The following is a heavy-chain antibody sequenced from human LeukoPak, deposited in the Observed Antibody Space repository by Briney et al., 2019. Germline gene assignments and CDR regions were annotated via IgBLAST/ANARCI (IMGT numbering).Heavy chain of an antibody. V-gene: IGHV3-30-3*01. CDR3: ASPTVIVGAVGKEYFRP. J-gene: IGHJ1*01. D-gene: IGHD3-22*01. CDR1: GFTFSSYA. Sequence: PGRSLRLSCAASGFTFSSYAMHWVRQAPGKGLEWVAIISNDGSNKYYADSVKGRFTNSRDNSKNTLELQMNSLRAEDTAGYYCASPTVIVGAVGKEYFRPWGQDTLVTISS. CDR2: ISNDGSNK.